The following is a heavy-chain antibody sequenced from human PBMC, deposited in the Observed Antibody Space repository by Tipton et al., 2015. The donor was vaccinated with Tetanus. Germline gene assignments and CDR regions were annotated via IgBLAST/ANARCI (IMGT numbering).Heavy chain of an antibody. CDR3: ARGGPIFGVVNYYYGMDV. CDR1: GGSFSGYY. D-gene: IGHD3-3*01. Sequence: TLSLTCAVYGGSFSGYYWSWIRQPPGMGLEWIGEINHSGSTNYNPSLKSRVTISVDTSKNQFSLKLSSVTAADTAVYYCARGGPIFGVVNYYYGMDVWGQGTTVTVSS. V-gene: IGHV4-34*01. J-gene: IGHJ6*02. CDR2: INHSGST.